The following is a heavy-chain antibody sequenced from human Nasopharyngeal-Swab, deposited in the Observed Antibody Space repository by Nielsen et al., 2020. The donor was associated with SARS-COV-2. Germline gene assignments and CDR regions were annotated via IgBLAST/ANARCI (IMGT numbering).Heavy chain of an antibody. CDR2: ISGSGGST. Sequence: GGSLRLSCAASGFTFSSYAMSWVRQAPGKGLEWVSAISGSGGSTYYADSVKGRFTISRDNSKNTLYLQMNSLRAEDTAVYYCAKDLSVWYSSSCWGFDYWGQGTLVTVSS. D-gene: IGHD6-6*01. CDR3: AKDLSVWYSSSCWGFDY. J-gene: IGHJ4*02. CDR1: GFTFSSYA. V-gene: IGHV3-23*01.